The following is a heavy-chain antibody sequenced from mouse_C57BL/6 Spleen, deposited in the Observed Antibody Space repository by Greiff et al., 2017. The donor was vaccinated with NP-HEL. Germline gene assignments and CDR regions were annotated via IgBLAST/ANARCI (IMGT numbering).Heavy chain of an antibody. D-gene: IGHD2-5*01. CDR3: ARSFDSNYYYYAMDY. V-gene: IGHV1-77*01. J-gene: IGHJ4*01. Sequence: QVQLQQSGAELVKPGASVKVSCKASGYTFTDYYINWVKQRPGQGLEWIGKIGPGSGSTYYNEKFKGKATLTADKSSSTAYMQLSSLTSEDSAVYFCARSFDSNYYYYAMDYWGQGTSVTVSS. CDR1: GYTFTDYY. CDR2: IGPGSGST.